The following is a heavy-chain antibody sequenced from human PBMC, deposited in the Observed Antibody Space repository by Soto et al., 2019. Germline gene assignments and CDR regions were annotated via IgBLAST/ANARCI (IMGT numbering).Heavy chain of an antibody. CDR1: GFAFSSYG. Sequence: QAQLVESGGGVVQPGRSLRLSCAASGFAFSSYGMHWVRQAPGTGLEWVAVISYDGSLQHYADSVKGRLTNSRDNSKNTVLLQTTSLRAEDTAVYYCVSDRGYGHASVPYSWGQGTLVSVSS. D-gene: IGHD5-18*01. CDR2: ISYDGSLQ. V-gene: IGHV3-30*03. CDR3: VSDRGYGHASVPYS. J-gene: IGHJ4*02.